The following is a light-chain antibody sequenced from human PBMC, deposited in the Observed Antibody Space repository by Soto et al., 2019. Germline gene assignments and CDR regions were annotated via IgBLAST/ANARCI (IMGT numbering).Light chain of an antibody. J-gene: IGKJ1*01. Sequence: DIQMTQSPSSLSSSVGDIVTITCRSSQSISNWLAWYQQKPGKAPKLLIYDASTLESGVPSRFSGGGFGTDFTLTISSLQPDDFATYYCQQYSSYSTFGQGTKVEMK. CDR2: DAS. CDR1: QSISNW. CDR3: QQYSSYST. V-gene: IGKV1-5*01.